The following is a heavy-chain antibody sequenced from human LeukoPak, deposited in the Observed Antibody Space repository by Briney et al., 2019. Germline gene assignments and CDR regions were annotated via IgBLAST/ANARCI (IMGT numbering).Heavy chain of an antibody. J-gene: IGHJ6*02. Sequence: GGSLRLSCAAFGFTVSSNYMSWVRQAPGKGLEWVAVISYDGSNKYYAGSVKGRFTISRDNSKNTLYLQMNSLRAEDTAVYYCARDLTMVRGVIIYYYYGMDVWGQGTTVTVSS. CDR1: GFTVSSNY. D-gene: IGHD3-10*01. CDR2: ISYDGSNK. V-gene: IGHV3-30*03. CDR3: ARDLTMVRGVIIYYYYGMDV.